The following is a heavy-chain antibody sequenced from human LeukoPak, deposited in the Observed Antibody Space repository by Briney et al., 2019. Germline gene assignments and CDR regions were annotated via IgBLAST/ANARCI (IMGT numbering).Heavy chain of an antibody. V-gene: IGHV3-48*04. CDR3: ARGGGLDV. Sequence: GESLRPSCAASGFTFRDYGMNWVRQAPRKGLEWVSYVSSTSDSINYADSVKGRFTISRDNAKNSLYLQMSNLRAEDTAVYFCARGGGLDVWGQGATVTVSS. CDR1: GFTFRDYG. J-gene: IGHJ6*02. D-gene: IGHD3-16*01. CDR2: VSSTSDSI.